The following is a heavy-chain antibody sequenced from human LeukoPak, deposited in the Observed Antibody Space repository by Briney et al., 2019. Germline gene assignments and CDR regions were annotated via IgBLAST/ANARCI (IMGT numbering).Heavy chain of an antibody. CDR2: FDPEDGET. V-gene: IGHV1-24*01. J-gene: IGHJ3*02. CDR1: GYTLTELS. Sequence: ASVKVSCKVSGYTLTELSMHWVRQAPGKGLEWTGGFDPEDGETIYAQKFQGRVTMTEDTATDTAYMELSSLRSEDTAVYYCTKRGYGSGSYYGRADTFDIWGHGTMVTVSS. D-gene: IGHD3-10*01. CDR3: TKRGYGSGSYYGRADTFDI.